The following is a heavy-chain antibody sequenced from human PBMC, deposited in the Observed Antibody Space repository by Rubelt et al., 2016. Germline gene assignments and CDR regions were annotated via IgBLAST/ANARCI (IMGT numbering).Heavy chain of an antibody. J-gene: IGHJ4*02. CDR1: GYTFTGYY. CDR3: ARDLYKGPRWLVAY. CDR2: INPNSGGT. Sequence: QVQLVQSGAEVKKPGASVKISCKASGYTFTGYYMHWVRQAPGQGLEWMGWINPNSGGTNYEHKLQCRVTSTRDTSISTAYMELSRLRPDDTAVYYCARDLYKGPRWLVAYWGQGTLVTVSS. D-gene: IGHD6-19*01. V-gene: IGHV1-2*07.